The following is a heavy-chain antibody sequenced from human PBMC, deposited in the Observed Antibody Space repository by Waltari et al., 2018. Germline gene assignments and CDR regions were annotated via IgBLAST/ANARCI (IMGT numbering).Heavy chain of an antibody. J-gene: IGHJ4*02. V-gene: IGHV4-30-2*01. CDR3: ARGLSSTSPRFGYFDY. CDR1: GGSISSGGYS. Sequence: QLQLQESGSGLVKPSQTLSLTCAVSGGSISSGGYSWSWIRQPPGKGLEWIGYIYHIVSTYYNPTLKSRVTISVDRSKNQFSLKLSSVTAADTAVYYCARGLSSTSPRFGYFDYWGQGTLVTVSS. CDR2: IYHIVST. D-gene: IGHD2-2*01.